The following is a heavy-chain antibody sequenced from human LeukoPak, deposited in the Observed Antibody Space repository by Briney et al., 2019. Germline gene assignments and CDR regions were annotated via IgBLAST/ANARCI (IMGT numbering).Heavy chain of an antibody. J-gene: IGHJ4*02. CDR3: ARDTYQPGLIDC. V-gene: IGHV3-21*05. CDR1: EFTFSLYA. Sequence: GGSQRLSCAASEFTFSLYAMNWVRQAPGKGLEGVSYINDVSSDIHYADSVKGRFTISRDNAKNTLYLQMNSLRAEDTAVYYCARDTYQPGLIDCWSQGTLVTVSS. D-gene: IGHD2-2*01. CDR2: INDVSSDI.